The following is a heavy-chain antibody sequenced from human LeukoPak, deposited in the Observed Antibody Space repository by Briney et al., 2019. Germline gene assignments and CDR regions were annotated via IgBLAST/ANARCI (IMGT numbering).Heavy chain of an antibody. CDR2: ISGDGVST. V-gene: IGHV3-43*02. CDR1: GLPIGDFA. J-gene: IGHJ4*02. CDR3: ARESGKFDY. Sequence: AGGSLRLSCVASGLPIGDFAMHWVRQAPGQGLEWVSLISGDGVSTFFADSVKGRFSISRDNSKNSLFLGMSSLRTEDTAMYYCARESGKFDYWGQGTLVAVSS.